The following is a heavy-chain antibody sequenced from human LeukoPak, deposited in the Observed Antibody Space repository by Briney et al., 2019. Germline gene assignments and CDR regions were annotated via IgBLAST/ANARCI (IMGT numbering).Heavy chain of an antibody. Sequence: GGSLRLSCAASGFTFSSYWMSWVRQAPGKGLEWVANIKQDGSEKYYVDSVKGRFTISRDNAKNSLYLQMNSLRAEDTAVYYCARGRGNFIAAAGIVSPYYYYYYMDVWGKGTTVTISS. CDR2: IKQDGSEK. D-gene: IGHD6-13*01. J-gene: IGHJ6*03. CDR1: GFTFSSYW. CDR3: ARGRGNFIAAAGIVSPYYYYYYMDV. V-gene: IGHV3-7*01.